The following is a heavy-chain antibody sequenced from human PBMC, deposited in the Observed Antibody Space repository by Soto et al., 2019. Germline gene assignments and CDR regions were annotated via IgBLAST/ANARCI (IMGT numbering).Heavy chain of an antibody. CDR2: INHSGST. D-gene: IGHD3-10*01. V-gene: IGHV4-34*01. Sequence: ETLALTCSVYGGSFSGYYGSCILQSPGKGLEWIGEINHSGSTNYNPSLKSRVTISVDTSKNQFSLKLSSVTAADTAVYYCARLSRPGRYGSGIRPNYYYYGMDVWGQGTTVTVSS. CDR1: GGSFSGYY. J-gene: IGHJ6*02. CDR3: ARLSRPGRYGSGIRPNYYYYGMDV.